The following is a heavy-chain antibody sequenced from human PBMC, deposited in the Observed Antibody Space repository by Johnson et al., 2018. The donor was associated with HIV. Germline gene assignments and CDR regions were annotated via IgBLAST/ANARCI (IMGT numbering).Heavy chain of an antibody. CDR1: GFTFSSYA. Sequence: QEQLVESGGGVVQPGRSLRLSCAASGFTFSSYAMHWVRQAPGKGLEWVAVISYDEIDKYYADSVTGRFTVSRDNSKNTLYLQMNSLRGEDTAVYYCARGSQEMVTIWNAFDIWGQGTMVTVSS. D-gene: IGHD5-24*01. J-gene: IGHJ3*02. V-gene: IGHV3-30*03. CDR2: ISYDEIDK. CDR3: ARGSQEMVTIWNAFDI.